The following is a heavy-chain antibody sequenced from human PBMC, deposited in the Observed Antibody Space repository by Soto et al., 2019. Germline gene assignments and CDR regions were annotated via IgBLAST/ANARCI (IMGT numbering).Heavy chain of an antibody. D-gene: IGHD3-10*01. CDR1: GYSFTSYW. V-gene: IGHV5-51*01. Sequence: GESLKISCKGSGYSFTSYWISWVRQMPGKGPEWMGMIYPGDSDTSYSPSFQGQVTISADKSISTAYLQWSSLKASDTAMYYCATPMVRGATHAFDIWGQGTMVTVSS. J-gene: IGHJ3*02. CDR2: IYPGDSDT. CDR3: ATPMVRGATHAFDI.